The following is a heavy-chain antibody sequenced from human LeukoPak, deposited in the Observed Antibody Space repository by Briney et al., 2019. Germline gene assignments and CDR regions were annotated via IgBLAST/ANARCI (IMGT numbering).Heavy chain of an antibody. CDR3: ARGDTGVVPDY. J-gene: IGHJ4*02. D-gene: IGHD2-2*01. Sequence: QTGGSLRLSCAASGFPFNTYEMNWVRQAPGKGLEWRSYISSSGSPIYYAGSVRGRFTISRDNAKNSLYLQMSSLRAEDTAVYYCARGDTGVVPDYWGQGTLVTVSS. CDR2: ISSSGSPI. CDR1: GFPFNTYE. V-gene: IGHV3-48*03.